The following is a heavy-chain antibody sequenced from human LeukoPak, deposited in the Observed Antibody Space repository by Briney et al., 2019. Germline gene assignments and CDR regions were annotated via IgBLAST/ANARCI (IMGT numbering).Heavy chain of an antibody. CDR3: AREGDDSPSGVDY. J-gene: IGHJ4*02. V-gene: IGHV4-39*07. CDR2: IYYSGST. D-gene: IGHD3-22*01. Sequence: SETLSLTGTVSGGSISSSSYYWGWIRQPPGKGLEWIGSIYYSGSTYHNPSLKSRVTISVDTSKNQFSLELSSVTAADTAVYYCAREGDDSPSGVDYWGQGTLVTVSS. CDR1: GGSISSSSYY.